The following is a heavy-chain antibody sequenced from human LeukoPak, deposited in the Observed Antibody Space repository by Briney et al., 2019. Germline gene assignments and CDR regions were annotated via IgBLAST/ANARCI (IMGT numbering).Heavy chain of an antibody. V-gene: IGHV3-74*01. Sequence: PGGSLRLSCAASGFTFSGYWMHWVRQAPGKGLVWVSRIYTDGRRISYADSVEGRFTISRDNSKNTLYLQMNSLRAEDTAVYYCAREPPGGGFDYWGQGTLVTVSS. CDR3: AREPPGGGFDY. CDR2: IYTDGRRI. CDR1: GFTFSGYW. J-gene: IGHJ4*02. D-gene: IGHD3-16*01.